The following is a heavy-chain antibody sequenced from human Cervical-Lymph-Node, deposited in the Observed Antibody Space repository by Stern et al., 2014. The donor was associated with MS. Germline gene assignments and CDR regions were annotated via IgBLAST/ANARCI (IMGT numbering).Heavy chain of an antibody. CDR3: ARQRYFDY. CDR2: IFPGGSDI. CDR1: GYTFTSYW. J-gene: IGHJ4*02. V-gene: IGHV5-51*01. Sequence: EVHLVESGPEVKRPGESLKISCQASGYTFTSYWIGWVRQMPGQGLEWIAIIFPGGSDIRYSPSFQGQVTISANKPSITAYLQGNNLKASDTAIYYCARQRYFDYWGQGTLVTVSS.